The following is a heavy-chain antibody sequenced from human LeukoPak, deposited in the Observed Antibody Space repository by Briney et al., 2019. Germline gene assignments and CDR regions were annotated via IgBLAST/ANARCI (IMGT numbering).Heavy chain of an antibody. J-gene: IGHJ4*02. D-gene: IGHD2-2*01. CDR1: VFTFSSYG. Sequence: GGSLRLSRAASVFTFSSYGMHWVRQAPGKGLEWVAVIWYDGSNKYYADSVKGRFTISRDNSKNTLYLQMNSLRAEDTAVYYCARDSGGVVPAALLFWGQGTLVTVSS. CDR3: ARDSGGVVPAALLF. CDR2: IWYDGSNK. V-gene: IGHV3-33*01.